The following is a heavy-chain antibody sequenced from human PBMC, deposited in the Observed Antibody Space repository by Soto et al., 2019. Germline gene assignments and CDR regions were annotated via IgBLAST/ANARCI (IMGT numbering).Heavy chain of an antibody. CDR1: GFTCSSHG. Sequence: QLQLVESGGGVVQPGRSLRLSCAASGFTCSSHGMHWVRQAPGKGLEWVAVIWYDGSNKYYEASVKGRVTISRDNSKNTLYLQMNRLRAEDTAVYYCARGVGNFYYSMDVWGQGTTVTVSS. CDR3: ARGVGNFYYSMDV. J-gene: IGHJ6*02. V-gene: IGHV3-33*01. CDR2: IWYDGSNK.